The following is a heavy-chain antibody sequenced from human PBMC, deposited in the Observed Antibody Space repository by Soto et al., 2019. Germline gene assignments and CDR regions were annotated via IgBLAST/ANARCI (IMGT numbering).Heavy chain of an antibody. Sequence: GESLKISCKGSGYSFTKYWIIWVRQVPGKGLEWMGRIDTSYSYSHYSPSFQGHVTISVDKSISTGYLQWSSLKASDTAMYYCARYCSSTSCSQLYGMDVWGQGTTVTVSS. D-gene: IGHD2-2*01. CDR3: ARYCSSTSCSQLYGMDV. V-gene: IGHV5-10-1*01. CDR2: IDTSYSYS. J-gene: IGHJ6*02. CDR1: GYSFTKYW.